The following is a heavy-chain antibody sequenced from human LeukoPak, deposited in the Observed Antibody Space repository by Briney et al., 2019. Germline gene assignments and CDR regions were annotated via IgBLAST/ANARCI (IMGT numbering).Heavy chain of an antibody. CDR3: AKGSSGWYGSCDY. D-gene: IGHD6-19*01. J-gene: IGHJ4*02. V-gene: IGHV3-23*01. CDR2: ISGTSGRT. Sequence: GGSLRLSCAASGFTFSNYAMDWVRQAPGKGLEWVSAISGTSGRTYYADSVKGRFTISRDNSKNTLYLQMNSLRAEDTAVYYCAKGSSGWYGSCDYWGQGTLVTVSS. CDR1: GFTFSNYA.